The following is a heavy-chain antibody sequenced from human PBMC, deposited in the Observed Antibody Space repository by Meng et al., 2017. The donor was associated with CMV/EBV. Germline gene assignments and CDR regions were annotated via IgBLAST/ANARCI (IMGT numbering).Heavy chain of an antibody. J-gene: IGHJ6*02. D-gene: IGHD2-2*02. CDR3: ARVGCSSTSCYKNYYGMDV. V-gene: IGHV1-46*01. CDR1: GYTFTSYY. Sequence: ASVKVSCKASGYTFTSYYMHWVRQAPGQGLEWMGIINPSGGSTSYAQKFQGRVTMTRDTSTSTVYMELSSLRSEDTAAYYCARVGCSSTSCYKNYYGMDVWGQGTTVTVSS. CDR2: INPSGGST.